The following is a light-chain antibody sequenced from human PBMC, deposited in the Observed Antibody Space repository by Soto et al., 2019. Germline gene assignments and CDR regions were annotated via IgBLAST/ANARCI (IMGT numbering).Light chain of an antibody. Sequence: QSALTQPASVSGSPGQSITISCTGTSSDVGGYKYVSWYQQHPDKAPKLMIYEVSNRPSGVSNRFSGSKSGNTASLTISGLQAEDEADYYCSSYTTSSTHWVFGGGTKVTVL. V-gene: IGLV2-14*01. CDR2: EVS. CDR3: SSYTTSSTHWV. CDR1: SSDVGGYKY. J-gene: IGLJ3*02.